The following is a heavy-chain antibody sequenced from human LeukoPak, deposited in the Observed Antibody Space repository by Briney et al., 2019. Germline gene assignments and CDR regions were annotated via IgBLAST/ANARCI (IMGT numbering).Heavy chain of an antibody. CDR2: INPNSGGT. V-gene: IGHV1-2*02. D-gene: IGHD3-9*01. J-gene: IGHJ4*02. CDR1: GYTFTGYY. Sequence: ASVKVSCKASGYTFTGYYMHWVRQAPGQGLEWMGWINPNSGGTNYAQKFQGRVTMTRDTPISTAYMELSRLRSDDTAVYYCARGDTIFWPFDYWGQGTLVTVSS. CDR3: ARGDTIFWPFDY.